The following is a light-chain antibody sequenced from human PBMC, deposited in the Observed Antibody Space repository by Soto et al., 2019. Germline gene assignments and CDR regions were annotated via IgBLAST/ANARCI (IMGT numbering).Light chain of an antibody. Sequence: IVMTQSPATLSVSPGERATLSCRASQSVSSNLAWYQQKPGQAPRLLISGASTRATGIPARFSGSGSGTEFSLTISSLQSEDVAVYYCQQYNNWLQTFGQGTKV. J-gene: IGKJ1*01. CDR2: GAS. CDR3: QQYNNWLQT. CDR1: QSVSSN. V-gene: IGKV3-15*01.